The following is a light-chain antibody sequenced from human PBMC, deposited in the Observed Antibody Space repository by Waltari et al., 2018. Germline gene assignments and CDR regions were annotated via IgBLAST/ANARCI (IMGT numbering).Light chain of an antibody. Sequence: SSGLTQDPAVSVALGQTIRITCRGDSLRTSYASWYQVKTGQAPVLVMFGKEKRPSGVPDRISGESSETTSSLIITGAQAEDEAEYYCSSRNGRASQVVFAGGTKVTVL. CDR3: SSRNGRASQVV. V-gene: IGLV3-19*01. J-gene: IGLJ2*01. CDR2: GKE. CDR1: SLRTSY.